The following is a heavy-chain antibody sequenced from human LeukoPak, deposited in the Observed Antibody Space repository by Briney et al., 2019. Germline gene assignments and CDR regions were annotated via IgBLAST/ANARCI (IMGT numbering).Heavy chain of an antibody. CDR3: ARQSSPFYFVDY. CDR1: GGSLNGHY. Sequence: SETLSLTCAVYGGSLNGHYWSWIRQPPGKGLEWIGEGSESGGTKFNPSLKSRVTISADTSKNQFSLRLNSVTAADTAVYFCARQSSPFYFVDYWGQGIPVTVSS. D-gene: IGHD2/OR15-2a*01. CDR2: GSESGGT. J-gene: IGHJ4*02. V-gene: IGHV4-34*01.